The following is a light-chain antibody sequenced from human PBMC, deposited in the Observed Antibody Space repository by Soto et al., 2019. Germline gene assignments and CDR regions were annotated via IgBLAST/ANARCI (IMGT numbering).Light chain of an antibody. J-gene: IGKJ5*01. V-gene: IGKV3-11*01. CDR2: DAS. CDR3: QQRSSWIT. Sequence: IVLTQSPTTLSLWPGETAVLSCRASQSISSSLSWYQQRPGQAPRLLTYDASNRAPGIPARFSGSGSGTVFTLTISSLEPEDFALYYCQQRSSWITFGQGTRLEIE. CDR1: QSISSS.